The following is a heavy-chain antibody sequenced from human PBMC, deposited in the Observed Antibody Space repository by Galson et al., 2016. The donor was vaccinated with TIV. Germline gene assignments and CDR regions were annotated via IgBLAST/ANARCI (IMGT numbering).Heavy chain of an antibody. Sequence: SLRLSCAASGFTFSRYSLNWVRQAPGRGLEWAASISSSGNYIYYADSVKGRFTISRDNAKRSLYLQMNRLKASDTAIYFCATLSSGWPNYFDNWGQGTQVIVSS. D-gene: IGHD6-19*01. CDR2: ISSSGNYI. CDR1: GFTFSRYS. CDR3: ATLSSGWPNYFDN. J-gene: IGHJ4*02. V-gene: IGHV3-21*04.